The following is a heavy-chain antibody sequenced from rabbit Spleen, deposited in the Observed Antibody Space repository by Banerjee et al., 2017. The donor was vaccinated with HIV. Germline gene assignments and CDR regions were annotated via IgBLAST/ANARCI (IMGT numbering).Heavy chain of an antibody. CDR1: GFSFSSNW. CDR2: IDPLFGTT. J-gene: IGHJ6*01. D-gene: IGHD1-1*01. CDR3: ARDTSTSFSSYGMDL. Sequence: QEQLKESGGGLVKPGGTLTLTCTVSGFSFSSNWICWVRQAPGKGLEWIGYIDPLFGTTYYANWVNGRFTISSHNAQNTVFLQMTSLTAADTATYFCARDTSTSFSSYGMDLWGPGTLVTVS. V-gene: IGHV1S47*01.